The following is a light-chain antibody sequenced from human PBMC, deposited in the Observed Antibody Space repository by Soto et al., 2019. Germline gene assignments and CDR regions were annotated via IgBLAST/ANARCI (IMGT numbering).Light chain of an antibody. V-gene: IGLV8-61*01. CDR3: VLYMGDSWV. CDR2: TTN. Sequence: QTVVTQEPSFSVSPGGTVTLTCGLSSGSVSTSYYPSWYQQTPGQAPRTLIYTTNTRSSGVPDRFSGSILGNKAALTITGAQADDESDYSCVLYMGDSWVFGGGTKLTVL. CDR1: SGSVSTSYY. J-gene: IGLJ3*02.